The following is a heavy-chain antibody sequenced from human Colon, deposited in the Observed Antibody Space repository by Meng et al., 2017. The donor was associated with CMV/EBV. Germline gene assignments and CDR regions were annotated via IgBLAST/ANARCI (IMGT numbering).Heavy chain of an antibody. V-gene: IGHV1-46*01. Sequence: SGYTFTNFHMHWVRQGPGQELGWMRTINPNGGSTSYAQKFQGRVTMTRDTSTSTVYMDLSSLRSEDTAVYYCARAAAYYGSGSYFLYWGQGTLVTVSS. D-gene: IGHD3-10*01. CDR1: GYTFTNFH. CDR2: INPNGGST. J-gene: IGHJ4*02. CDR3: ARAAAYYGSGSYFLY.